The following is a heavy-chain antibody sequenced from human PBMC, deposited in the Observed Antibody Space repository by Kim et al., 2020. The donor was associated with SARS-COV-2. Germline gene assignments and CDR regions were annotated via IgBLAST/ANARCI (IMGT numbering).Heavy chain of an antibody. D-gene: IGHD3-3*01. V-gene: IGHV3-23*01. J-gene: IGHJ5*02. CDR1: GFTFSSYA. CDR3: AKDLYYDFWSGKGGSWFDP. Sequence: GGSLRLSCAASGFTFSSYAMSWVRQAPGKGLEWVSAISGSGGSTYNADSVKGRFTISRDNSKNTLYLQMNSLRAEDTAVYYCAKDLYYDFWSGKGGSWFDPWGQGTLVTVSS. CDR2: ISGSGGST.